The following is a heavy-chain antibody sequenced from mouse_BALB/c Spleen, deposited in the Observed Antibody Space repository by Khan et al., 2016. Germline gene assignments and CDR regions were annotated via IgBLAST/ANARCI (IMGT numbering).Heavy chain of an antibody. CDR3: AKAARATSCAD. CDR2: FKTETGEP. CDR1: GYSFTDYS. D-gene: IGHD3-1*01. V-gene: IGHV9-2-1*01. J-gene: IGHJ3*01. Sequence: MQLVQSGPELKKPGETVKISCKASGYSFTDYSMHWVKQPPGKGLQWMGWFKTETGEPTYAAYFKGRIAFSLDTSANTAYLQLNTLNNEDTATYFCAKAARATSCADWGQGTRVT.